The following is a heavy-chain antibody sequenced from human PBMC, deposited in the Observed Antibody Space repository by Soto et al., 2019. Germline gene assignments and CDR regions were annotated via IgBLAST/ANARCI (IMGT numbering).Heavy chain of an antibody. J-gene: IGHJ6*02. CDR2: IDLGGIA. CDR1: GFSVSRSY. D-gene: IGHD3-3*02. CDR3: ARDPFSDYYYYGLDV. V-gene: IGHV3-66*01. Sequence: QLVESGGGLVQPGGSLRLSCAASGFSVSRSYMTWVRQAPGKGLEWVSIIDLGGIAHYTDSVKGRFTISRDSSQNTLYLQMTSLRAEDTAVYFCARDPFSDYYYYGLDVWGQGTKVTVSS.